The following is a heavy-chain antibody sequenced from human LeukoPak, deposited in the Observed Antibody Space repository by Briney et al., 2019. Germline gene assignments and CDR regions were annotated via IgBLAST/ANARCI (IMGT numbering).Heavy chain of an antibody. Sequence: GGALRLSCAAWGVTFSDYSMNWVRQAPGKGLEWVAVISYDGSNKYYADSVKGRFTISRDNSKNTLYLQMNSLRAEDTAVYYCARGGYHAYYLDYWGQGSLVTVSS. CDR2: ISYDGSNK. J-gene: IGHJ4*02. CDR1: GVTFSDYS. D-gene: IGHD5-18*01. V-gene: IGHV3-30*03. CDR3: ARGGYHAYYLDY.